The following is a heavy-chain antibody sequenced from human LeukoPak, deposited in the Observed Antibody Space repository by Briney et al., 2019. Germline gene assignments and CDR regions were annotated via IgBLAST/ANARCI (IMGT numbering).Heavy chain of an antibody. J-gene: IGHJ4*02. CDR1: GGSITSYY. D-gene: IGHD6-19*01. V-gene: IGHV4-59*01. Sequence: PSETLSLTCTVSGGSITSYYWSWIRQPPGKGLEWIGYIYYTGSTKYNPSLKSRVTISVDTSKNQFSLKMYSVTAADTAVYFCAAGDSSAWYANFDYWGQGILVTVSS. CDR2: IYYTGST. CDR3: AAGDSSAWYANFDY.